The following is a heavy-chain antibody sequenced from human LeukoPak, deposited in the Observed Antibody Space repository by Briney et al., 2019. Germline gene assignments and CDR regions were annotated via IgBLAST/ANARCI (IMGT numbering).Heavy chain of an antibody. D-gene: IGHD6-13*01. CDR1: GGSFSSYF. J-gene: IGHJ4*02. CDR3: ARHGGSWTFDY. Sequence: PSETLSLTCSVSGGSFSSYFLSWIRLPPGKGLEWIGYIGYSGSADYNPSFKSRLTISVDTSKNQFSLKLRSVTAADTAVYYCARHGGSWTFDYWGQGTLVTVSS. CDR2: IGYSGSA. V-gene: IGHV4-59*08.